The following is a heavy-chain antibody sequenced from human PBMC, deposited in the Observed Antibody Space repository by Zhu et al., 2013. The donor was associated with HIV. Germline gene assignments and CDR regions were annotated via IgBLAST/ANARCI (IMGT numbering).Heavy chain of an antibody. V-gene: IGHV3-23*01. Sequence: EVQLLESGGGLVQPGGSLRLSCAASGFTFSSYAMSWVRQAPGKGLEWVSAISGSGGSTYYADSVKGRFTISRDNSKNTLYLQMNSLRAEDTAVYYCAKDGGNLAVIATTDIDYWGQGTLVTVSS. CDR2: ISGSGGST. J-gene: IGHJ4*02. CDR3: AKDGGNLAVIATTDIDY. CDR1: GFTFSSYA. D-gene: IGHD2-21*01.